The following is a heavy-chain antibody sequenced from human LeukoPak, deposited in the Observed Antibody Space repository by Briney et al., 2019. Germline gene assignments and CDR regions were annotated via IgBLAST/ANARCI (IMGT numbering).Heavy chain of an antibody. J-gene: IGHJ4*01. CDR2: IHYSGST. D-gene: IGHD6-19*01. CDR3: ARGGVVARIFDF. V-gene: IGHV4-59*01. Sequence: SSETLSLTRTVSGGSISSYYWSWLPQPPGKGLEWIGYIHYSGSTNYNPSLKSRVSVSVDTSKNQFSLKLSSVTATDKAVYYCARGGVVARIFDFWGPGSLVTVSS. CDR1: GGSISSYY.